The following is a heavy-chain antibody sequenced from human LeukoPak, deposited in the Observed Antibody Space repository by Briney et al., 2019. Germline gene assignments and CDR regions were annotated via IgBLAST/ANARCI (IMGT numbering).Heavy chain of an antibody. V-gene: IGHV1-18*01. J-gene: IGHJ4*02. CDR1: GYTFNSLG. Sequence: GASVKVSCKASGYTFNSLGISWVRQAPGQGLEWIGWISPYKGNTNYAQKFQGRVTMTTDTSTSTAYMELWSLRSDDTAVYYCARDLNYDFWSGYSSLRPFDYWGQGSLVTVSS. CDR2: ISPYKGNT. CDR3: ARDLNYDFWSGYSSLRPFDY. D-gene: IGHD3-3*01.